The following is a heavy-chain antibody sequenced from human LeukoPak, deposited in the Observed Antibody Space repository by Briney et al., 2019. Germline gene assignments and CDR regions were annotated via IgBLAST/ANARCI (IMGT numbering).Heavy chain of an antibody. D-gene: IGHD3-10*01. CDR3: ARVTVPEEKGFDY. Sequence: GGSLRLSCAASGFTFSNAWLNWVRQAPGKGLECVSVFYSGGTTYNTDSVKGRFTISRDNSKNTLYLQMSSLRVEDTAVYYCARVTVPEEKGFDYWGQGTLVTVSS. V-gene: IGHV3-53*01. CDR1: GFTFSNAW. CDR2: FYSGGTT. J-gene: IGHJ4*02.